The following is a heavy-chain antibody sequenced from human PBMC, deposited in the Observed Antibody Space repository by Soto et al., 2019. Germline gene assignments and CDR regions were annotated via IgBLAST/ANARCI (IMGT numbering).Heavy chain of an antibody. J-gene: IGHJ4*02. CDR1: GFTISGAW. Sequence: EVQLVESGGGLVKPGGSLRLSCAASGFTISGAWMNWVRQAPGKGLEWVGRIKTKTQGETTDYAAPVKGRFTISRDDSENTLSLHMNSLQIADTAVYYCTTGSVEGYWGQGTLVTVSS. D-gene: IGHD1-26*01. V-gene: IGHV3-15*07. CDR2: IKTKTQGETT. CDR3: TTGSVEGY.